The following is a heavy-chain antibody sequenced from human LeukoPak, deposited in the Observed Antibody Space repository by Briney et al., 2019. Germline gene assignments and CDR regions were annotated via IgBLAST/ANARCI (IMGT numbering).Heavy chain of an antibody. CDR2: IFYSGST. V-gene: IGHV4-39*01. CDR1: SGSISTSNYY. Sequence: PSETLSLTCTVSSGSISTSNYYWGWVRQPPGKALEWIGNIFYSGSTYYSPSLKSRVTMYIDTSKNQFSLKLSSVTAADTAVYYCARLTGYSSESWFDPWGQGTLVTVSS. D-gene: IGHD3-9*01. CDR3: ARLTGYSSESWFDP. J-gene: IGHJ5*02.